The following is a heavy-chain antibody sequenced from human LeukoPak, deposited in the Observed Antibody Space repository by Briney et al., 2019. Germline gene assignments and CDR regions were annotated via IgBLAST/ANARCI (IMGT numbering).Heavy chain of an antibody. CDR2: IYHSGST. J-gene: IGHJ4*02. Sequence: SETLSLTCAVSGGSISSSNWWSWVRQPPGKGLEWIGEIYHSGSTNYNPSLKSRVTISVDKSKNQFSLKLSSVTAADTAVYYCASYLGKARYFDYWGQGTLVTVSS. CDR3: ASYLGKARYFDY. D-gene: IGHD3-16*02. V-gene: IGHV4-4*02. CDR1: GGSISSSNW.